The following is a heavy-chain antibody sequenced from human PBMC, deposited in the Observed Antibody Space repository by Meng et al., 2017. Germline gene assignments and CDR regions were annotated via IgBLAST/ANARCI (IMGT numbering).Heavy chain of an antibody. CDR1: GFTFSGSP. V-gene: IGHV3-73*01. CDR2: IRTKGDNYAT. CDR3: TRAFRYGHDY. Sequence: GGSLRLSCAASGFTFSGSPMHWVRQASGKGLEWVARIRTKGDNYATTYAASVKGRFTITRDASKNTAYLQVDSLKTEETAVYYCTRAFRYGHDYWGQGAMVTVSS. J-gene: IGHJ4*02. D-gene: IGHD5-18*01.